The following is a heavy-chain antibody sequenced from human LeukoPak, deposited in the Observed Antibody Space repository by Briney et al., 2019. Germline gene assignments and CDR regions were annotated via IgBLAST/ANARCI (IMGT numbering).Heavy chain of an antibody. CDR2: INSDGSNT. J-gene: IGHJ3*02. CDR1: GFNFGRNW. Sequence: GGSLRLSCAASGFNFGRNWMDWVRQAPGKGLVWVSRINSDGSNTNYADSVKGRFTISRDNAKNTLYLQMNSLRVEDTAVYFCARAQYYYDSSGYVRLDASDIWGQGTMVTVSS. V-gene: IGHV3-74*01. CDR3: ARAQYYYDSSGYVRLDASDI. D-gene: IGHD3-22*01.